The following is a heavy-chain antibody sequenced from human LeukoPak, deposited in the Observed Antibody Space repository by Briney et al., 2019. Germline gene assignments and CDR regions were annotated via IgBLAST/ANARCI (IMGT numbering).Heavy chain of an antibody. D-gene: IGHD1-26*01. V-gene: IGHV3-30-3*01. Sequence: GGSLRLSCAASGFTFSSYAMHWVRQAPGKGLEWVAVISYDGSNKYYADSVKGRFTISRDNSKNTLYLQMNSLRAEDTAVYYCARDLRTGIVGATTGIFGYWGQGTLVTVSS. CDR2: ISYDGSNK. CDR1: GFTFSSYA. CDR3: ARDLRTGIVGATTGIFGY. J-gene: IGHJ4*02.